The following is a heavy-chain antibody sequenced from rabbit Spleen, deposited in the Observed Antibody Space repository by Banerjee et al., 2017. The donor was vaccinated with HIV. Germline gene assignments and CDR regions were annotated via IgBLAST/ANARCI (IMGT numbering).Heavy chain of an antibody. CDR2: IDSGSSGFT. CDR1: GFSLSNNYY. D-gene: IGHD8-1*01. Sequence: QSLEESGGDLVKPGASLTLTCTASGFSLSNNYYMCWVRQAPGKGLEWIACIDSGSSGFTYFASWAKGRFTISKTSSTTVTLQMTSLTAADTATYFCARDSGSSFSSYGMDLWGPGTLVTVS. V-gene: IGHV1S40*01. J-gene: IGHJ6*01. CDR3: ARDSGSSFSSYGMDL.